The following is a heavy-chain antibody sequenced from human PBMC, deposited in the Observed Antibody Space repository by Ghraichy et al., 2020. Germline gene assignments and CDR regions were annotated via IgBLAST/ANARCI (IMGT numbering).Heavy chain of an antibody. CDR2: IIPIFGTA. CDR3: ARKRPYNWNDDWFGEGYYYYGMGV. Sequence: SVTVSCKASGGTFSSYAISWVRQAPGQGLEWMGGIIPIFGTANYAQKFQGRVTITADESTSTAYMELSSLRSEDTAVYYCARKRPYNWNDDWFGEGYYYYGMGVWGQGTTVTVSS. CDR1: GGTFSSYA. J-gene: IGHJ6*02. V-gene: IGHV1-69*13. D-gene: IGHD1-1*01.